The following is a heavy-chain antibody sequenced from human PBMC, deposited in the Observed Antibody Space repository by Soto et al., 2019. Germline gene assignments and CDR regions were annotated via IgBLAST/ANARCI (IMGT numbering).Heavy chain of an antibody. J-gene: IGHJ4*02. CDR3: ARVDSSGNYPYYFDY. D-gene: IGHD3-22*01. CDR2: TYYTGSA. V-gene: IGHV4-30-4*01. Sequence: PSETLSLTCTVSGGSIGSGDYYWSWIRQPPGKGLEWLGYTYYTGSAYYNPSLKSRVIISADMSKNQFSLKVRSGTAADTAVYYCARVDSSGNYPYYFDYWGQGTLVTASS. CDR1: GGSIGSGDYY.